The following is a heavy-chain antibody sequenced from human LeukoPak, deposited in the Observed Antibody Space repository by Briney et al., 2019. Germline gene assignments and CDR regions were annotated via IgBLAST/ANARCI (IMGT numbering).Heavy chain of an antibody. Sequence: GGSLRLSCSTSGFSFTTYGMHWVRQAPGKGLEWVAFISYDGGKRYFADSVKVRFTISRDNSKTTRYLQMNSLRAEDTAVDYCAKGARPDVQYYFGYWGQGNLLTGSS. CDR2: ISYDGGKR. J-gene: IGHJ4*02. CDR1: GFSFTTYG. V-gene: IGHV3-30*18. D-gene: IGHD3-16*01. CDR3: AKGARPDVQYYFGY.